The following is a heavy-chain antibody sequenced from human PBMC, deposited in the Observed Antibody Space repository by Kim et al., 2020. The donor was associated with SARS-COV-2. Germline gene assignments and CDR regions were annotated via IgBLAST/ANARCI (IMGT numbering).Heavy chain of an antibody. CDR3: ARVTDSGSYFAFDI. Sequence: GGSLRLSCAASGFTFSSYSMNWVRQAPGKGLEWVSYISSSSSTIYYADSVKGRFTISRDNAKNSLYLQMNSLRAEDTAVYYCARVTDSGSYFAFDIWGQGTMVTVSS. J-gene: IGHJ3*02. V-gene: IGHV3-48*04. D-gene: IGHD1-26*01. CDR1: GFTFSSYS. CDR2: ISSSSSTI.